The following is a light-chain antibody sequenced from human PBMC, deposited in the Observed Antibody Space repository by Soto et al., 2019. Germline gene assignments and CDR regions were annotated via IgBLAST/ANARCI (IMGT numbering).Light chain of an antibody. CDR2: DVT. CDR3: WSYASATLI. J-gene: IGLJ2*01. V-gene: IGLV2-14*03. Sequence: QSALTQPASVSGSPGQSITISCTGSNSDIGAYDYVSWYQQHPGKPPTLFIYDVTFRPSGVPNRFSGSKSGNTATLTISGLLTEDEADYYCWSYASATLIFGGGTKVTVL. CDR1: NSDIGAYDY.